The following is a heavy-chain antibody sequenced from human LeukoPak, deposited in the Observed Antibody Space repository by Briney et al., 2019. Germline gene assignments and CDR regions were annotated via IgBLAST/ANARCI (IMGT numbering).Heavy chain of an antibody. CDR2: FDPEDGET. CDR1: GYTLTELS. D-gene: IGHD5-18*01. V-gene: IGHV1-24*01. Sequence: ASEKVSCKVSGYTLTELSMHWVRQAPGKGLGWMGGFDPEDGETIYAQKFRGRVTLTDDTSTHTDYMELSSLRSEDPAVHYRAIAAKNSYGYLFAYWGQGTLVTVSS. CDR3: AIAAKNSYGYLFAY. J-gene: IGHJ4*02.